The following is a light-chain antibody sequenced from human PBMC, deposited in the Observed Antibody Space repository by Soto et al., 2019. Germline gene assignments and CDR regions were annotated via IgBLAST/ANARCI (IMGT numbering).Light chain of an antibody. CDR3: QQYGSSPPYT. CDR1: QSISSTY. CDR2: GAS. Sequence: IVLTQSPGTLSLSPGERATLSCSASQSISSTYLAWYQRRSGQAPRLLIYGASSSATGIRDRFSGSGSGTDFPLTITSLEPEDFAVYYYQQYGSSPPYTFGQRNKLEIK. J-gene: IGKJ2*01. V-gene: IGKV3-20*01.